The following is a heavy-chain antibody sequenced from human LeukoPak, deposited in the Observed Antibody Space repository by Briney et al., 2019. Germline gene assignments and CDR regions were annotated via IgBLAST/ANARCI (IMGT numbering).Heavy chain of an antibody. V-gene: IGHV3-74*01. CDR2: INPGDGSTT. J-gene: IGHJ4*01. CDR1: GFTFSNYW. Sequence: GGSLRLSCAASGFTFSNYWMNWVRQAPGKGLMWVSHINPGDGSTTGYADSVKGRFTVSGDNAKNTLYLQMSSLKDEDTAVYYCVRDGAGTIPYDLWGQGTLVTVSS. D-gene: IGHD3-22*01. CDR3: VRDGAGTIPYDL.